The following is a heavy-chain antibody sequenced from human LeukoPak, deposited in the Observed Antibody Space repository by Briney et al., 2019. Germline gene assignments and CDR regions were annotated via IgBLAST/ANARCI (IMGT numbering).Heavy chain of an antibody. CDR2: ISYDGSNK. CDR3: ARGAGSSWSPFDY. D-gene: IGHD6-13*01. Sequence: GGSLRLSCAASGFTFSSYAMHWVRQAPGKGLEWVAVISYDGSNKYYADSVKGRFTISRDNSKNTLYLQMNSLRAEDTAVYYCARGAGSSWSPFDYWGQGTLVTVSS. V-gene: IGHV3-30-3*01. CDR1: GFTFSSYA. J-gene: IGHJ4*02.